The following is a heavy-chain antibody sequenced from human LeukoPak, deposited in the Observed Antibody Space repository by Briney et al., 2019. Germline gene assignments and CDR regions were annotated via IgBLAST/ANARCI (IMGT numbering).Heavy chain of an antibody. CDR2: INHSGST. V-gene: IGHV4-34*01. Sequence: SETLSLTCAVYGGFFSGYYWSWIRQPPGKGLEWIGEINHSGSTNYNPSLKSRVTISVDTSKNQFSLKLSSVTAADTAVYYCARGPYCSSTSCYRYYFDYWGQGTLVTVSS. CDR3: ARGPYCSSTSCYRYYFDY. D-gene: IGHD2-2*02. J-gene: IGHJ4*02. CDR1: GGFFSGYY.